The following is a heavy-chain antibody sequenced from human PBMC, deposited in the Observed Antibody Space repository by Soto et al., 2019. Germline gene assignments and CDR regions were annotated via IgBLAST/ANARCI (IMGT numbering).Heavy chain of an antibody. D-gene: IGHD5-12*01. CDR2: INHSGST. J-gene: IGHJ4*02. CDR1: GGSFSGYY. Sequence: PSETLSLTCAVYGGSFSGYYWSWIRQPPGKGLEWIGEINHSGSTNYNPSLKSRVTISVDTSKNQFSLKLSSVTAADTAVYYCARGPQVNRGYDFYGLDRFDYWGKGTLVTVSS. CDR3: ARGPQVNRGYDFYGLDRFDY. V-gene: IGHV4-34*01.